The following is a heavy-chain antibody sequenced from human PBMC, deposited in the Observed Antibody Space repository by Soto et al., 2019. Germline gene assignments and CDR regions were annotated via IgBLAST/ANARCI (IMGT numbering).Heavy chain of an antibody. D-gene: IGHD1-1*01. CDR1: GFTVSSNY. CDR3: ARARGRTGTIYLSYGMDV. J-gene: IGHJ6*02. CDR2: VYSGGST. Sequence: PGGSLRLSCAASGFTVSSNYMSWVRQAPGKGLEWVSVVYSGGSTYYADSVKGRFTISRDNSKNTLYLQMNSRRDEETAGYYCARARGRTGTIYLSYGMDVWGQGTTVTVSS. V-gene: IGHV3-53*01.